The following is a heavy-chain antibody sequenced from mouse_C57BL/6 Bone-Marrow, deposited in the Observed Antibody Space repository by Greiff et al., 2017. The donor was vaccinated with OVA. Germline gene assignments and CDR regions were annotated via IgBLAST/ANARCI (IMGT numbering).Heavy chain of an antibody. Sequence: EVQLMESGGGLVKPGGSLKLSCAASGFTFSDYGMHWVRQAPEKGLEWVAYISSGSSTIYYADTVKGRFTISRDNAKNTLFLQMTSLRSEDTAMYYCAGYDGTHYYAMDYWGKGTSVTVSS. J-gene: IGHJ4*01. D-gene: IGHD2-14*01. CDR1: GFTFSDYG. CDR2: ISSGSSTI. V-gene: IGHV5-17*01. CDR3: AGYDGTHYYAMDY.